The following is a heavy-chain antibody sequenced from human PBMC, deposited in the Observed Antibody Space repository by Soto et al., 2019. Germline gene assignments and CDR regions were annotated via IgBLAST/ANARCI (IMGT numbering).Heavy chain of an antibody. D-gene: IGHD6-13*01. Sequence: SETLSLTCTVSGGSISSSSYYWGRIRQPPGKGLEWIGSIYYSGSTYYNPSLKSRVTISVDTSKNQFSLKLSSVTAADTAVYYCASFSSRQYYYYYGMDVWGQGTTVTVSS. CDR2: IYYSGST. V-gene: IGHV4-39*01. CDR1: GGSISSSSYY. CDR3: ASFSSRQYYYYYGMDV. J-gene: IGHJ6*02.